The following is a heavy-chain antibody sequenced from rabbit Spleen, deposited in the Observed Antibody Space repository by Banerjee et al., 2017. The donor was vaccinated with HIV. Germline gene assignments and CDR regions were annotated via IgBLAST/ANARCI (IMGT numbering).Heavy chain of an antibody. J-gene: IGHJ4*01. CDR1: GFSFSDRDV. D-gene: IGHD1-1*01. Sequence: QEQLVESGGGLVQPEGSLTLTCKASGFSFSDRDVMCWVRQAPGKGLEWIACIYGGSSGFTYFAPWAKGRFTISKSSSTAVTLQMTSLTAADTATYFCARDLTSVVGWNFNLWGPGTLVTVS. CDR3: ARDLTSVVGWNFNL. CDR2: IYGGSSGFT. V-gene: IGHV1S45*01.